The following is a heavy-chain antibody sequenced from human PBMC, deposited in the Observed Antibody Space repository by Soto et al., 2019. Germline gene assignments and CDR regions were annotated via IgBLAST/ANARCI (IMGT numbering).Heavy chain of an antibody. D-gene: IGHD1-7*01. J-gene: IGHJ6*02. CDR1: GGSFSGYY. Sequence: PXASLSLTCAVYGGSFSGYYWSWIRQPPGKGLEWIGEINHSVSTNYNPSLKSRVTISVDTSKNQFSLKLSSVTAADTAVYYCARVRYNWTYGTYYYYYGMDVCGQRTTVTVSS. CDR3: ARVRYNWTYGTYYYYYGMDV. CDR2: INHSVST. V-gene: IGHV4-34*01.